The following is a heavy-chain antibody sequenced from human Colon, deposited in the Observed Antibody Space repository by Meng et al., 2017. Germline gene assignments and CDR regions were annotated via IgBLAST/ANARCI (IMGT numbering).Heavy chain of an antibody. D-gene: IGHD1/OR15-1a*01. Sequence: AAAGVFFVHAWRSVGHPTAGTSGELVDLVTIVGTANYATPLQGRVNITKDESTSTVYLQMNNLLSDDTAVYYCVTVYPEGTTQVDNWGQGTLVTVSS. CDR2: VTIVGTA. CDR3: VTVYPEGTTQVDN. CDR1: GVFFVHAW. V-gene: IGHV3-15*06. J-gene: IGHJ4*02.